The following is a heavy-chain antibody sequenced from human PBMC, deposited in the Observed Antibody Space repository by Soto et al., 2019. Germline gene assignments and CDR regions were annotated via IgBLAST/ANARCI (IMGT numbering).Heavy chain of an antibody. V-gene: IGHV1-18*01. CDR1: GYTFSSYG. CDR3: AREVLGGWYNWFDP. CDR2: ISAYNGNT. D-gene: IGHD6-19*01. Sequence: GAPVKVSCKASGYTFSSYGISWGRQAPGQGLEWMGWISAYNGNTNYAQKLQGRVTMTTDTSTSTAYMELRSLRSDDTAVYYCAREVLGGWYNWFDPWGQGTLVTVSS. J-gene: IGHJ5*02.